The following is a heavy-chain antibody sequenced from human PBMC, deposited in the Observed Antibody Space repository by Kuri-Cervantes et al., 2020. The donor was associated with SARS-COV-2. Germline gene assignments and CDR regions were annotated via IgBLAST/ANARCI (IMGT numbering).Heavy chain of an antibody. Sequence: GGSLRLSCAASGFTFSSYAMHWVRQAPGKGLEWVAVISYDGSNKYYADPVKGRFTISRDNSKNTLYLQMNSLRAEDTAVYYCARGGGGYYQTYFDYWGQGTLVTVSS. CDR3: ARGGGGYYQTYFDY. J-gene: IGHJ4*02. D-gene: IGHD3-22*01. CDR2: ISYDGSNK. CDR1: GFTFSSYA. V-gene: IGHV3-30-3*01.